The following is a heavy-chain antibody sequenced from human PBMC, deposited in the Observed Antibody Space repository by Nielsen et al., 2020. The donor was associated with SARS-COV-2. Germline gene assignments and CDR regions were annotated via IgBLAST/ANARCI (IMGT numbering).Heavy chain of an antibody. CDR1: GFTFSSYA. D-gene: IGHD2-2*02. CDR3: ARLGCSSTSCYNGGAFDI. CDR2: ISYDGSNK. Sequence: GGSLRLSCAASGFTFSSYAMHWVRQAPGKGLEWVAVISYDGSNKYYADSVKGRFTISRDNSKNTLYLRMNSLRAEDTAVYYCARLGCSSTSCYNGGAFDIWGQGTMVTVSS. J-gene: IGHJ3*02. V-gene: IGHV3-30-3*01.